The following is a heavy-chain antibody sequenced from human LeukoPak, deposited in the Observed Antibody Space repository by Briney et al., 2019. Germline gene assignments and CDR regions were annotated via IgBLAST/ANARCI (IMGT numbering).Heavy chain of an antibody. J-gene: IGHJ2*01. CDR2: IKQDGSEK. CDR1: GFTFSSYW. D-gene: IGHD3-22*01. V-gene: IGHV3-7*01. Sequence: GGSLRLSCAASGFTFSSYWMSWVRQAPGKGLEWVANIKQDGSEKYYVGSVKGRFTISRDNAKKSLYLQMNSLRAEDTAVYYCARLDSRATSIYFDLWGRGTLVTVSS. CDR3: ARLDSRATSIYFDL.